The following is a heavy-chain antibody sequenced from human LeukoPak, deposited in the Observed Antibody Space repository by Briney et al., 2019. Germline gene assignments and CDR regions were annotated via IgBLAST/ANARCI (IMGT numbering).Heavy chain of an antibody. CDR2: IFYTGNT. Sequence: SETLSLTCTVSGDSISPNYWSWIRQPPGKGLEWIGYIFYTGNTNYNPSLKSRVTISLDTSKNQFSLKLSSVTAADTAVYYCARAAAAADFDYWGQGTLVTVSS. J-gene: IGHJ4*02. D-gene: IGHD6-13*01. CDR1: GDSISPNY. V-gene: IGHV4-59*12. CDR3: ARAAAAADFDY.